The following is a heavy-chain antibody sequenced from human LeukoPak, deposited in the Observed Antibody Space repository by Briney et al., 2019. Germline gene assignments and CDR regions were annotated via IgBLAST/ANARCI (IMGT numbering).Heavy chain of an antibody. CDR1: GFTFSSYS. CDR3: AKDHSSGWYPEYYFDY. V-gene: IGHV3-21*04. Sequence: GGSLRLSCAASGFTFSSYSMNWVRQAPGKGLEWVSSISSSSSYIYYADSVKGRFTISRDNAKNFLYLQMNSLRAEDTALYYCAKDHSSGWYPEYYFDYWGQGTLVTVSS. J-gene: IGHJ4*02. D-gene: IGHD6-19*01. CDR2: ISSSSSYI.